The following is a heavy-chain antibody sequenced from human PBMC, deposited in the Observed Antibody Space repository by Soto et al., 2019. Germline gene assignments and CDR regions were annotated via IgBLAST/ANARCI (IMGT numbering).Heavy chain of an antibody. CDR3: ARADPDASVGF. Sequence: AETLSLTCTVSGGSISSHYWTWLRQPPGKGLEWIGYISYSGSSYYNPSLKRRVTISADTSRNQFSLRLTSVIAADTAVYFCARADPDASVGFWGQGTMVTVSS. D-gene: IGHD3-16*01. CDR2: ISYSGSS. CDR1: GGSISSHY. V-gene: IGHV4-59*11. J-gene: IGHJ4*02.